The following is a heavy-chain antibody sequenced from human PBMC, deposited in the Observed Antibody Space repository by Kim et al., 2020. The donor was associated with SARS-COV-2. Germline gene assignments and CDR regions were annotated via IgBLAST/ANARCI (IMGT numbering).Heavy chain of an antibody. V-gene: IGHV3-48*02. J-gene: IGHJ4*02. CDR3: ARDPEAKVFFEY. CDR2: ISTSSSTI. Sequence: GGSLRLSCAASGFTFSSYSMNWVRQTPGKGLEWVSYISTSSSTIFYADSVKGRFTISRDNAKSSLYLQMSSLSDEDTAVYYCARDPEAKVFFEYWGQGTL. D-gene: IGHD5-12*01. CDR1: GFTFSSYS.